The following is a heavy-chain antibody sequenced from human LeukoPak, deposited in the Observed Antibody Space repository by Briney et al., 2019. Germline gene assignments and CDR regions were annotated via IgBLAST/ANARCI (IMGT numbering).Heavy chain of an antibody. D-gene: IGHD3-22*01. CDR2: ISGSGRST. J-gene: IGHJ4*02. CDR1: GFTFSNYA. Sequence: GGSLRLSCAASGFTFSNYAMSWVRQAPGKGLGWVSAISGSGRSTYYADSVKGRFTISRDNSRNTLYLQMNRLRAEDTAVYYCAKDYDSSGPYYFDFWGQGTLVTVSS. V-gene: IGHV3-23*01. CDR3: AKDYDSSGPYYFDF.